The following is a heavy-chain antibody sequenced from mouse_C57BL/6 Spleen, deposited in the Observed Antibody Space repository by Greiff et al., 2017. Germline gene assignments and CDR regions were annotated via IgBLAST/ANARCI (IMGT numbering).Heavy chain of an antibody. CDR3: ARPYYGPYYAMDY. J-gene: IGHJ4*01. CDR2: IYPGDGDT. Sequence: QVQLQQSGAELVKPGASVKISCKASGYAFSSYWMNWVKQRPGKGLEWIGQIYPGDGDTNYNGKFKGKATLTADKSSSTAYMQLSSLTSEDSAVYFCARPYYGPYYAMDYWGQGTSVTVSS. V-gene: IGHV1-80*01. CDR1: GYAFSSYW. D-gene: IGHD2-10*01.